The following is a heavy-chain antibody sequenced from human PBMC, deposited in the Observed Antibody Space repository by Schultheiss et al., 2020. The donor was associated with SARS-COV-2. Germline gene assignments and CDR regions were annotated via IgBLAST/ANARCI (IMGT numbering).Heavy chain of an antibody. CDR3: AKDRHYYYDSSGHDY. CDR2: IRYDGSNK. CDR1: GFTFSDAW. D-gene: IGHD3-22*01. V-gene: IGHV3-30*02. J-gene: IGHJ4*02. Sequence: GESLKISCAASGFTFSDAWMSWVRQAPGKGLEWVAFIRYDGSNKYYADSVKGRFTISRDNSKNTLYLQMNSLRAEDTAVYYCAKDRHYYYDSSGHDYWGQGTLVTVSS.